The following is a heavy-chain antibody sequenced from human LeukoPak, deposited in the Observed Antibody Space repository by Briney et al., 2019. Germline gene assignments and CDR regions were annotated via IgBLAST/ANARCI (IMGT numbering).Heavy chain of an antibody. Sequence: KPSETLSPTCAVYGGSFSGYYWSWIRQPPGKGLEWIGYVYYSGSTTYNPSLKSRVTISLDMSKNQFSLKLRSVTAADTAVYYCARTGGGSGGIWGQGTMVTVSS. CDR3: ARTGGGSGGI. D-gene: IGHD6-19*01. CDR1: GGSFSGYY. J-gene: IGHJ3*02. V-gene: IGHV4-59*01. CDR2: VYYSGST.